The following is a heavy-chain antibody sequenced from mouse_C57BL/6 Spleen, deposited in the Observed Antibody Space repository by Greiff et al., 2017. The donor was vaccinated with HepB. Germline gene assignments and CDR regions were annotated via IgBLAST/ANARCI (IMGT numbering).Heavy chain of an antibody. CDR1: GFTFSDYG. J-gene: IGHJ4*01. CDR3: AGGDPYCAMAY. CDR2: ISSGSSTI. Sequence: EVMLVESGGGLVKPGGSLKLSCAASGFTFSDYGMHWVRQAPEKGLEWVAYISSGSSTIYYADTVKGRFTISRDNAKNTLFLQMTSLRSEDAAMYYGAGGDPYCAMAYWGQGTSVTVSS. V-gene: IGHV5-17*01. D-gene: IGHD3-3*01.